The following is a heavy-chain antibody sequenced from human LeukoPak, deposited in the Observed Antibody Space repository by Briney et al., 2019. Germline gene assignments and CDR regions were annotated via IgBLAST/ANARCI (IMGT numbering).Heavy chain of an antibody. CDR3: ARDQGGFDY. J-gene: IGHJ4*02. CDR2: IYPRDGST. Sequence: ASAKVSCKASGGTFISYAISWVRQAPGQGLEWMGMIYPRDGSTSYAQKFQGRVTVTRDTSTSTVHMELSGLRSEDTAVYYCARDQGGFDYWGQGTLVTVSS. V-gene: IGHV1-46*01. CDR1: GGTFISYA.